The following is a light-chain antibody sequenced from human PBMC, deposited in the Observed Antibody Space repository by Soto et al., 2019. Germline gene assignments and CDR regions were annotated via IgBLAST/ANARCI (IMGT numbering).Light chain of an antibody. Sequence: QSVLTRPPSASGTPGQRVTISCSGSSSNIGSNTVNWYQQLPGTAPKLLIYSNNQRPSGVPDRFSDSKSGTSASLAISGLQSEDEADYYCAAWDDSLNGVVFGGGTKVTVL. CDR3: AAWDDSLNGVV. CDR2: SNN. V-gene: IGLV1-44*01. CDR1: SSNIGSNT. J-gene: IGLJ2*01.